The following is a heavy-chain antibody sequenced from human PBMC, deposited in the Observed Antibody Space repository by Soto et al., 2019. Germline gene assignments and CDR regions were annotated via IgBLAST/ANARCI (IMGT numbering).Heavy chain of an antibody. Sequence: EVQLVESGGGLVQPGGSLRLSCAASGFTVSTKYMSWVRQAPGKGLEWVSVIYSGGSTFYADPVRGRFTISRDNSKNTLNLQMNSLRAEDTAVYYCARDPWAADYWGQGTLVTVSS. CDR3: ARDPWAADY. V-gene: IGHV3-66*01. CDR1: GFTVSTKY. D-gene: IGHD3-16*01. J-gene: IGHJ4*02. CDR2: IYSGGST.